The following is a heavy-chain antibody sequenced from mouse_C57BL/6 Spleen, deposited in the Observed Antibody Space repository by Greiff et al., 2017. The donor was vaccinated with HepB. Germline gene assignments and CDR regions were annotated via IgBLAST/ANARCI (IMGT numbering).Heavy chain of an antibody. CDR3: ARVGALWYFDV. CDR1: GYTFTSYG. D-gene: IGHD3-1*01. CDR2: IYPRSGNT. Sequence: VQLVESGAELARPGASVKLSCKASGYTFTSYGISWVKQRTGQGLEWIGEIYPRSGNTYYNEKFKGKATLTADKSSSTAYMELRSLTSEDSAVYFCARVGALWYFDVWGTGTTVTVSS. V-gene: IGHV1-81*01. J-gene: IGHJ1*03.